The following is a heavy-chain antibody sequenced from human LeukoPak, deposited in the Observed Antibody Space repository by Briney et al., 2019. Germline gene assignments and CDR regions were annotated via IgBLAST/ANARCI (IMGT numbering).Heavy chain of an antibody. J-gene: IGHJ4*02. D-gene: IGHD5-18*01. Sequence: SETLSLTCAVYGGSFSGYYWSWIRQPPGKGLEWIGEINHSGSTNYNPSLKSRVTISVGTSKNQFSLKLSSVTAADTAVYYCARRLGYSYGYFVYWGQGTLVTVSS. CDR3: ARRLGYSYGYFVY. V-gene: IGHV4-34*01. CDR1: GGSFSGYY. CDR2: INHSGST.